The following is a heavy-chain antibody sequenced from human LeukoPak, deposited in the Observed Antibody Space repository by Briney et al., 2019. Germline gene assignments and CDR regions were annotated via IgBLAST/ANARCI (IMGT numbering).Heavy chain of an antibody. CDR1: GFTFSSYA. CDR2: ISWNSGTI. CDR3: AKGQGSDWAYYFDY. J-gene: IGHJ4*02. V-gene: IGHV3-9*01. Sequence: PGGSLRLSCAASGFTFSSYAMSWVRQAPGKGLEWVSGISWNSGTIGYADSVKGRFTISRDNAKNSLYLQVNSLRAQDTALYYCAKGQGSDWAYYFDYWGQGTLVTVSS. D-gene: IGHD6-19*01.